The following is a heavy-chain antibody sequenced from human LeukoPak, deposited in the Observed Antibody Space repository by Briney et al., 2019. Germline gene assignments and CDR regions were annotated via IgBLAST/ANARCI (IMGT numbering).Heavy chain of an antibody. CDR3: ARGSLGYYDSSGYSSGLFDY. Sequence: PSETLSLTCAVSGGSFSGYYWSWIRQPPGKGLEWIGEINHSGSTNYYPSLKSRVTISVDTSKNQFSLKLSSVTAADSAVYYCARGSLGYYDSSGYSSGLFDYWGQGTLVTVSS. J-gene: IGHJ4*02. CDR2: INHSGST. CDR1: GGSFSGYY. D-gene: IGHD3-22*01. V-gene: IGHV4-34*01.